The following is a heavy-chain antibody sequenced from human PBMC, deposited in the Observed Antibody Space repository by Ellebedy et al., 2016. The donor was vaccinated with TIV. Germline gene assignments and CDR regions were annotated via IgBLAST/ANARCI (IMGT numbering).Heavy chain of an antibody. J-gene: IGHJ4*02. Sequence: MPSETLSLTCTVPGASISTYYWSWIRQPPGKGLEWIGYIYYSGSTNYNPSLKSRVTISVDTAKNQFSLKLTSVTAADTAFYYCARGRTSRGWLDNWGRGTLVTVSS. CDR3: ARGRTSRGWLDN. V-gene: IGHV4-59*08. CDR1: GASISTYY. D-gene: IGHD3-10*01. CDR2: IYYSGST.